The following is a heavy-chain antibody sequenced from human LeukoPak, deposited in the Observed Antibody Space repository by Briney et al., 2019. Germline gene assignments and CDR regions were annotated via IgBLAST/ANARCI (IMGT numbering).Heavy chain of an antibody. CDR2: ISAYNGNT. D-gene: IGHD5-18*01. CDR1: GYTFTSYG. J-gene: IGHJ6*02. V-gene: IGHV1-18*01. CDR3: ARVRIQLWLHYGMDV. Sequence: ASVKVSCKASGYTFTSYGISWVRQAPGQGLEWMGWISAYNGNTNYAQKLQGRVTMTTDTSTSTAYMELRSLRSDDTAVYYCARVRIQLWLHYGMDVWGQGTTVTVSS.